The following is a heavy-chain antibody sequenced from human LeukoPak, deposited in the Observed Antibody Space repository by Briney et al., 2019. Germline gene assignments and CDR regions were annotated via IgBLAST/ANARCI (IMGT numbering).Heavy chain of an antibody. CDR2: IRSKANSYAT. V-gene: IGHV3-73*01. J-gene: IGHJ4*02. Sequence: GGSLRLSCAASGFTFSGSAMHWVRQASGKGLEWVGRIRSKANSYATAYAASVKGRFTISRDDSKNTAYLQMNSLKIEDTAVYYCTRRDDIVLVVSNDYWGQGTLVTVSS. D-gene: IGHD2-8*02. CDR1: GFTFSGSA. CDR3: TRRDDIVLVVSNDY.